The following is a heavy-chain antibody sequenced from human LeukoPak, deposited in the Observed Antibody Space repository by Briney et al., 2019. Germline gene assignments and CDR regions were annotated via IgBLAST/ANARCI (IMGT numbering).Heavy chain of an antibody. Sequence: GASVKVSCKASGGTFSSYAISWVRQAPGQGPEWMGGVIPIFGTANYAQKFQGRVTITADESTSTAYMELSSLRSEDTAVYYCARDDCSGGSCYYSRRNWFDPWGRGTLVTVSS. J-gene: IGHJ5*02. V-gene: IGHV1-69*13. CDR3: ARDDCSGGSCYYSRRNWFDP. D-gene: IGHD2-15*01. CDR1: GGTFSSYA. CDR2: VIPIFGTA.